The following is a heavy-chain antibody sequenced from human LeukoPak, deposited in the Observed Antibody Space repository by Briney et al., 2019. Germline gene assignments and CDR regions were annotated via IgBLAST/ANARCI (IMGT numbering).Heavy chain of an antibody. Sequence: GSSLRLSCAASGFTFSGYAMHWVRQAPGKGLEWVAVISYDGSNEYYADSVKGRFTISRDNSKNTLYLQMKSLSVEDTAVYYCARVGYYASGPFSYFDYWGQGTLVTVSS. V-gene: IGHV3-30-3*01. CDR2: ISYDGSNE. CDR3: ARVGYYASGPFSYFDY. CDR1: GFTFSGYA. J-gene: IGHJ4*02. D-gene: IGHD3-10*01.